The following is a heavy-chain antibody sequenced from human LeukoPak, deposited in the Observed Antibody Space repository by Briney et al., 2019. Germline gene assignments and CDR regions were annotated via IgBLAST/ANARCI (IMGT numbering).Heavy chain of an antibody. Sequence: SETLSLTCTVSGGSISSYYWNWIRQPPGKGLEWIGYIYYSGSTNYNPSLKSRVTISVDTSKNQFSLKLRSVTAGDTAVYYCAGGSGTLIYGMDVWGQGTTVTVSS. D-gene: IGHD3-10*01. CDR1: GGSISSYY. CDR3: AGGSGTLIYGMDV. J-gene: IGHJ6*02. CDR2: IYYSGST. V-gene: IGHV4-59*01.